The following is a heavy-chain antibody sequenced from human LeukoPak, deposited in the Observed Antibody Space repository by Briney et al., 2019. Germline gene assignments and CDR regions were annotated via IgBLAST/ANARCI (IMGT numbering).Heavy chain of an antibody. CDR1: GGSISSYY. J-gene: IGHJ4*02. Sequence: SETLSLTCTVSGGSISSYYWSWIRQPPGKGLEWIGYIYYSGSTNYNPSLKSRVTISVDTSKNQFSLKLSSVTAADTAVYYCARDYGGWYYFDYWGQGTLVTVSS. D-gene: IGHD6-19*01. CDR3: ARDYGGWYYFDY. V-gene: IGHV4-59*01. CDR2: IYYSGST.